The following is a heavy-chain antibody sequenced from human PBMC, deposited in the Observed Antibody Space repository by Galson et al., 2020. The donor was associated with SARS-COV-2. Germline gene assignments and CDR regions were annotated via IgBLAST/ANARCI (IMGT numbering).Heavy chain of an antibody. J-gene: IGHJ6*02. D-gene: IGHD6-19*01. Sequence: SQTLSLTCTVSGGSISSYYWSWIRQPPGKGLEWIGYIYYSGSTNYNPSLKSRVTISVDTSKNQFSLKLSSVTAADTAVYYCAREGYSSGWYHNYGMDVWGQGTTVTVSS. CDR3: AREGYSSGWYHNYGMDV. V-gene: IGHV4-59*01. CDR2: IYYSGST. CDR1: GGSISSYY.